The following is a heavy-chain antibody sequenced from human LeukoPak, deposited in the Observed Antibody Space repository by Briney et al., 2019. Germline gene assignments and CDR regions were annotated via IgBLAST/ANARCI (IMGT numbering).Heavy chain of an antibody. CDR1: GGTFSSYA. CDR3: ARDGGSYSHDAFDI. Sequence: GSSVKVSCKASGGTFSSYAISWVRQAPGQGLEWMGGIIPIFGTANYAQKFRGRVTITTDESTSTAYMELSSLRSEDTAVYYCARDGGSYSHDAFDIWGQGTMVTVSS. D-gene: IGHD1-26*01. CDR2: IIPIFGTA. V-gene: IGHV1-69*05. J-gene: IGHJ3*02.